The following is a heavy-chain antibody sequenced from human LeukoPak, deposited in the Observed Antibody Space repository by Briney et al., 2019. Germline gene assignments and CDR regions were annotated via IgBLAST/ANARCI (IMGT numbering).Heavy chain of an antibody. Sequence: SETLSLTCTVSGGSISSFYWSWIRQSPGKGLEWIGYIYYNGDTNYNPSLKSRVTISIDTSKNQFSLKLSSVTAADTAVYYCARVSEVPAAYKPYYYYYYMDVWGKGTTVTISS. V-gene: IGHV4-59*08. CDR3: ARVSEVPAAYKPYYYYYYMDV. CDR2: IYYNGDT. J-gene: IGHJ6*03. CDR1: GGSISSFY. D-gene: IGHD2-2*01.